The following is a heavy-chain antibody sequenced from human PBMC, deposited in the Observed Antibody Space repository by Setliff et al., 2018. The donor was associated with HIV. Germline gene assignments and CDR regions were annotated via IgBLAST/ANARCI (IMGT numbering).Heavy chain of an antibody. J-gene: IGHJ6*02. CDR1: GFTFSSYD. Sequence: GESLRLSCAASGFTFSSYDMQWVRQAPGKGLEWVSAIGIAGDAYYAGSVKGRFTISRENAKNSLYLHMNSLTAGDTAVYYCARRGIIGTSHYHGMDVWGQGTTVTVSS. CDR2: IGIAGDA. CDR3: ARRGIIGTSHYHGMDV. D-gene: IGHD1-20*01. V-gene: IGHV3-13*01.